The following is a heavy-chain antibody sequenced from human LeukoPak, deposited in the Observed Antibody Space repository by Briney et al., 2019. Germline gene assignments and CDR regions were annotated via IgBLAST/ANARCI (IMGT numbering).Heavy chain of an antibody. J-gene: IGHJ4*02. D-gene: IGHD3-10*01. CDR2: IYSAGGI. V-gene: IGHV3-23*03. CDR3: ASGGLGTRKYYSDPFHY. CDR1: GFTFSSYA. Sequence: GGSLRLSCEASGFTFSSYAMSWVRQAPGKGLEWVSIIYSAGGIYYADSVRGRFTISRDNSKNTVCLEMNSLRAEDTAIYYCASGGLGTRKYYSDPFHYWGQGTLVTVSS.